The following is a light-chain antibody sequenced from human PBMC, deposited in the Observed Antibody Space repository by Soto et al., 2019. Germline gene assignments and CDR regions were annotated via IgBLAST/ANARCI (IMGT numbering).Light chain of an antibody. CDR3: QQYGTSPFT. V-gene: IGKV3-20*01. CDR2: GAS. J-gene: IGKJ3*01. Sequence: VLTQSPGTLSLSPGERATLSCRASERISSNFLAWYQQRPGQAPRLLIYGASTRASGIPDRFSGSGSGTDSALTISRLEPEDFAVYYCQQYGTSPFTFGRGTTVEIK. CDR1: ERISSNF.